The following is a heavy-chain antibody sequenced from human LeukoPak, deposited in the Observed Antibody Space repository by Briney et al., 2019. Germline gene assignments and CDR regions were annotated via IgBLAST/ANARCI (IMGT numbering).Heavy chain of an antibody. CDR2: MNPNSGNT. D-gene: IGHD6-13*01. CDR1: GYTFTSYD. Sequence: ATVKVSCKASGYTFTSYDINWVRQATGQGLEWMGWMNPNSGNTGYAQKFQGRVTMTRNTSISTAYMELSSLRSEDTAVYYCARGLRAAAGSDWFDPWGQGTLVTVSS. J-gene: IGHJ5*02. V-gene: IGHV1-8*01. CDR3: ARGLRAAAGSDWFDP.